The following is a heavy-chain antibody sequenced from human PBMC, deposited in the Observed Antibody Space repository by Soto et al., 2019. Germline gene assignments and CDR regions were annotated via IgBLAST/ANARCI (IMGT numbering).Heavy chain of an antibody. V-gene: IGHV1-3*01. Sequence: ASVKVSCKASGYTFTSYAMHWVGQAPGQRLEWMGWTNAGNGNTKYSQKFQGRVTITRDTSASTAYMELSSLRSEDTAVYYCARAWFDPWGQGTLVTVSS. CDR2: TNAGNGNT. CDR1: GYTFTSYA. CDR3: ARAWFDP. J-gene: IGHJ5*02.